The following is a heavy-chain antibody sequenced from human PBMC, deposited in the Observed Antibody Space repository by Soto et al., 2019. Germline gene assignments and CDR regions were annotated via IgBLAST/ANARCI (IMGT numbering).Heavy chain of an antibody. D-gene: IGHD1-1*01. CDR3: AIDLTGTGYDAFDI. V-gene: IGHV1-2*04. Sequence: QVQLVQSGAEVKKPGASVKVSCKASGFTFSDYYIHWLRQAPGQGPEWMGLIKPDSGGTRFAQKFQGWVTMTRDTSINTAYMELSRLRFNDTAVYYCAIDLTGTGYDAFDIWGQGTMVTVSS. J-gene: IGHJ3*02. CDR2: IKPDSGGT. CDR1: GFTFSDYY.